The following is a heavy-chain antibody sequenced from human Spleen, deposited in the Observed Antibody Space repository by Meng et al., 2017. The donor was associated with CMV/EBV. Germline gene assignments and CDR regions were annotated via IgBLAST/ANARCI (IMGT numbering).Heavy chain of an antibody. CDR3: AHRDYCDSGGYYS. CDR1: GLSLITTGVG. Sequence: QITLKESAPTLETLTQPLTLPCTVSGLSLITTGVGVGWFRQTPRKSLEWIALISWDYDKRYSPSLKSRLTITKDTTNNQVVLTMANMDPVDTATYYGAHRDYCDSGGYYSWGQGTLVTVSS. CDR2: ISWDYDK. V-gene: IGHV2-5*02. J-gene: IGHJ4*02. D-gene: IGHD3-22*01.